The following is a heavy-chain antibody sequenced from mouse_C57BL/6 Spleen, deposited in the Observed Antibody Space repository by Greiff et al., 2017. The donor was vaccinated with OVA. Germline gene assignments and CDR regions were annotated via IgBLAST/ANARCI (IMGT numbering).Heavy chain of an antibody. CDR2: IDPEDGDT. D-gene: IGHD2-5*01. CDR3: TTFSNFSWFAY. V-gene: IGHV14-1*01. J-gene: IGHJ3*01. Sequence: EVQLQESGAELVRPGASVKLSCTASGFNIKDYYMHWVKQRPEQGLEWIGRIDPEDGDTEYAPKFQGKATMTADTSSNTDYLQLSSLTSEDTAVYYCTTFSNFSWFAYWGQGTLVTVSA. CDR1: GFNIKDYY.